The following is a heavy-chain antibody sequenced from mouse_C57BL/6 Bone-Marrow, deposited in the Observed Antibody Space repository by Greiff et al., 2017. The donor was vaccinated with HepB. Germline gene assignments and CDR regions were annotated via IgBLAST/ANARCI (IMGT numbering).Heavy chain of an antibody. V-gene: IGHV1-55*01. J-gene: IGHJ2*01. CDR3: ARDDGYFLYYFDY. Sequence: QVQLQQPGAELVKPGASVKMSCKASGYTFTSYWITWVKQRPGQGLEWIGDIYPGSGSTNYNEKFKSKATLTVDTSSSTAYMQLSSLTSEDSEVYYCARDDGYFLYYFDYWGQGTTLTVSS. D-gene: IGHD2-3*01. CDR2: IYPGSGST. CDR1: GYTFTSYW.